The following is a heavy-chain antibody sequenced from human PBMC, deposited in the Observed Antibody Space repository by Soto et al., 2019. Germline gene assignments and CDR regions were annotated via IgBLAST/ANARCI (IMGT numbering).Heavy chain of an antibody. J-gene: IGHJ3*02. V-gene: IGHV4-30-2*01. CDR1: GGSISSGGYS. D-gene: IGHD2-8*01. Sequence: SETLSLTCAVSGGSISSGGYSWSWIRQPPGKGLEWIGYIYHSGSTYYNPSLKSRVTISVDRSKNQFSLKLSSVTAADTAVYYCAKWTHAFDIWGQGTMVTVSS. CDR3: AKWTHAFDI. CDR2: IYHSGST.